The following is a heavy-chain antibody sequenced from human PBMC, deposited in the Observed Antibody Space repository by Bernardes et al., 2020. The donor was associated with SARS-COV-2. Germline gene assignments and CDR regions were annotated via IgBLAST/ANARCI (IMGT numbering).Heavy chain of an antibody. CDR1: GYTFTSYY. J-gene: IGHJ4*02. CDR3: ARDRISVLLWFGARGYFDY. Sequence: ASVKVSCKASGYTFTSYYMHWVRQAPGQGLEWMGIINPSGGSTSYAQKFQGRVTMTRDTSTSTVYMELSSLRSEDTAVYYCARDRISVLLWFGARGYFDYWGQGTLVTVSS. D-gene: IGHD3-10*01. CDR2: INPSGGST. V-gene: IGHV1-46*03.